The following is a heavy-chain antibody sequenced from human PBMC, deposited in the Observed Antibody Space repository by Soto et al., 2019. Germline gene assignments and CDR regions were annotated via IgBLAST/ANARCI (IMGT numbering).Heavy chain of an antibody. Sequence: QVHLEESGGDVVQPGRSLRLSCAASGFTFRNVGMHWVRQAPGKGLEWVAVISFDGLKREYADSVKGRFTVSRDNAKNTLFLQMNSLRDDDSAIYYCARLPKGSLVTAWGQGSRVTVSS. CDR2: ISFDGLKR. V-gene: IGHV3-30*03. D-gene: IGHD2-21*02. CDR3: ARLPKGSLVTA. J-gene: IGHJ4*01. CDR1: GFTFRNVG.